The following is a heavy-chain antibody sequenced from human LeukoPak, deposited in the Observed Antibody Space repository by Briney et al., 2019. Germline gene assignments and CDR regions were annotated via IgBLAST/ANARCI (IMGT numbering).Heavy chain of an antibody. J-gene: IGHJ4*02. Sequence: ASVKVSCKASGYTFTGYYMHWVRQAPGQGLEWMGWINPNSGGTNYAQKFQGRVTMTRDTSISTAYMELSRLRSDDTAVYYCAREDPYSNYECLFDYWGQGTLVTVSS. CDR3: AREDPYSNYECLFDY. CDR2: INPNSGGT. D-gene: IGHD4-4*01. CDR1: GYTFTGYY. V-gene: IGHV1-2*02.